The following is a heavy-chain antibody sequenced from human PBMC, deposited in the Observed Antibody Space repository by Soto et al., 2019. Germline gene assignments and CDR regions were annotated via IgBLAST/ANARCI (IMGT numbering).Heavy chain of an antibody. CDR3: ARVLPNWGYVGHYFDY. J-gene: IGHJ4*02. CDR1: GDSVSSNRAA. CDR2: TYYRSKWYN. Sequence: SQTLSLTCAISGDSVSSNRAAWNWIRQSPSRGLEWLGRTYYRSKWYNDYAVSVKSRITINPDTSKNQFSLQLNSVTPEDSAVYYCARVLPNWGYVGHYFDYWGQGTLVTVSS. V-gene: IGHV6-1*01. D-gene: IGHD7-27*01.